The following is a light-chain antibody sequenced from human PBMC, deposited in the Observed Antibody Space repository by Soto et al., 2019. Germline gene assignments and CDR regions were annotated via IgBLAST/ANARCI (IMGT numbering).Light chain of an antibody. CDR3: QQYNSYAWT. J-gene: IGKJ1*01. Sequence: DIEMTQSPCTLSASVGDRVTITCRASQSISSWLAWYQQKPGTAPKLLIYDASSVESVVPSIFSGRGDRKEFTLTISILQPDDVANYYWQQYNSYAWTFGEGTKVDIK. CDR1: QSISSW. CDR2: DAS. V-gene: IGKV1-5*01.